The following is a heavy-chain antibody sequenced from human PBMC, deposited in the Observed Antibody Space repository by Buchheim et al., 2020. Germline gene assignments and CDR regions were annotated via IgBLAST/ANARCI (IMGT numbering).Heavy chain of an antibody. CDR2: TSGGGDST. CDR1: GFTFSNFA. V-gene: IGHV3-23*04. D-gene: IGHD2-15*01. Sequence: EVQLVESGGGLVQPGGSLRLSCAASGFTFSNFAMSWVRQAPGRGLEWVSSTSGGGDSTSYADSVKGRFTISRDNSKNTLFLQMSSLTAEDTAIYYCAKGGGSCCFDQWGQGTL. J-gene: IGHJ4*02. CDR3: AKGGGSCCFDQ.